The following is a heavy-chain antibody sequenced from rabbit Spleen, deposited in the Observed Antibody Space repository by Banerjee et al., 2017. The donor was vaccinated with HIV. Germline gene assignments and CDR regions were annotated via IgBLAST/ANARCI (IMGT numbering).Heavy chain of an antibody. CDR1: GFTLSSYY. D-gene: IGHD4-1*01. CDR3: VREVAAKFNL. CDR2: IDPIFGST. V-gene: IGHV1S7*01. J-gene: IGHJ4*01. Sequence: QLVESGGGLVQPGGSLKLSCTASGFTLSSYYMNWVRQAPGKGLEWIGYIDPIFGSTVYASWVKGRFSISRENTQNTVSLQMNSLTVADTATYFCVREVAAKFNLWGQGTLVTVS.